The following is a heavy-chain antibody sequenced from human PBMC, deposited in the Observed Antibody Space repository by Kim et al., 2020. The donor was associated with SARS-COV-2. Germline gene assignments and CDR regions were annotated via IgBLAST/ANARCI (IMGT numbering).Heavy chain of an antibody. D-gene: IGHD1-26*01. CDR3: VREGIVGATRPLGY. J-gene: IGHJ4*02. CDR2: IWYDGSNK. Sequence: GGSLRLSCAASGFTFSSYGMHWVRQAPGKGLEWVAVIWYDGSNKYYADSVKGRFTISRDNSKNTLYLQMNSLRAEDTAVYYCVREGIVGATRPLGYWGQGTLVTVSS. V-gene: IGHV3-33*01. CDR1: GFTFSSYG.